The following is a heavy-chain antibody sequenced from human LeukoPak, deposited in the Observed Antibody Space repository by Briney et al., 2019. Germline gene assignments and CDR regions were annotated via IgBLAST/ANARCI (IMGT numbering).Heavy chain of an antibody. J-gene: IGHJ5*02. CDR1: GGSFSGYY. Sequence: KPSETLSLTCAVYGGSFSGYYWSWIRQPPGKGLEWIGEINHSGSTNYNPSLKSRVTISVDTSKSQFSLKLNSVTAADTAIYYCARQHLRYDSGSWFDPWGQGTLVTVSS. V-gene: IGHV4-34*01. D-gene: IGHD3-10*01. CDR3: ARQHLRYDSGSWFDP. CDR2: INHSGST.